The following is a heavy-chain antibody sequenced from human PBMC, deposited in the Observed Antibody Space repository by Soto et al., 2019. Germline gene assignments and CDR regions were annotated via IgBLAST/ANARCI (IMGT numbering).Heavy chain of an antibody. J-gene: IGHJ6*02. D-gene: IGHD3-22*01. CDR3: ARGEYYYDSSGYYENRAENYYGMDV. CDR2: IIPIFGTA. Sequence: GASVKVSCKASGGTFSSYAISWVRQAPGQGLEWMGGIIPIFGTANYAQKFQGRVTITADESTSTAYMELSSLRSEDTAVYYCARGEYYYDSSGYYENRAENYYGMDVWGQGTTVTVS. V-gene: IGHV1-69*13. CDR1: GGTFSSYA.